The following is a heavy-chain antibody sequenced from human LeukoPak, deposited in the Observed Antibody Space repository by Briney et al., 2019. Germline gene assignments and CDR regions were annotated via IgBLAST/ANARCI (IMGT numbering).Heavy chain of an antibody. CDR2: ISSSSSTI. CDR1: GFTFSTYS. CDR3: ATGRAVREFDY. Sequence: TGGSLRLSCAASGFTFSTYSMNWVRQAPGKGLEWVSYISSSSSTIFYADSVKGRFTISRDNAKNSLYLQMNSLRAEDTAVYYCATGRAVREFDYWGQGTLVTVSS. V-gene: IGHV3-48*01. J-gene: IGHJ4*02. D-gene: IGHD3-10*01.